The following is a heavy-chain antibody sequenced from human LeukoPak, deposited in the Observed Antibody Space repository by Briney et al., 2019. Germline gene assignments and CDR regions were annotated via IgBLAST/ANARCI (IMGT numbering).Heavy chain of an antibody. V-gene: IGHV3-48*02. CDR2: ISSGSNTI. CDR1: GFTFSSYS. D-gene: IGHD3-16*01. CDR3: ARVKSASVWRSYGSYYYYYYMDI. J-gene: IGHJ6*03. Sequence: QTGGSLRLSCAASGFTFSSYSMNWVRQAPGKGLELVSYISSGSNTIYYADSVKGRFTISRDNAKNSLYLQMNSLRYEDTAVYYCARVKSASVWRSYGSYYYYYYMDIWGKGTTVNVSS.